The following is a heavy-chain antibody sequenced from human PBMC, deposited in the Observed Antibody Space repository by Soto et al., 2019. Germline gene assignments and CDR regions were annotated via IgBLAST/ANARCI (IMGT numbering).Heavy chain of an antibody. J-gene: IGHJ6*02. Sequence: PSETLSLTCAVSGGSISSSNWWSFVRQPPGKGLEWIGEIYHSGSTNYNPSLKSRVTISVDKSKNQFSLKLSSVTAADTAVYYCAATTVVTPLVYYYYYGMDVWGQGTTVTVSS. CDR1: GGSISSSNW. CDR3: AATTVVTPLVYYYYYGMDV. CDR2: IYHSGST. D-gene: IGHD4-17*01. V-gene: IGHV4-4*02.